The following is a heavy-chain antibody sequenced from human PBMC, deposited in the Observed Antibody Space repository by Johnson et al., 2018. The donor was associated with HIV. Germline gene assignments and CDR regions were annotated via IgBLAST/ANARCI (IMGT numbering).Heavy chain of an antibody. V-gene: IGHV3-13*01. D-gene: IGHD3-3*01. Sequence: EVQLVESGGGVVQPGGSLRLSCAASGFTFSSYDMHWVRQATGKGLEWVSAIGTAGDTYYPGSVKGRFTISREDAKSSLYLQMNSLRAGDTAVYYCARGMYYNFWSGYGIRWDAFDIWGQGTMVTVSS. J-gene: IGHJ3*02. CDR3: ARGMYYNFWSGYGIRWDAFDI. CDR1: GFTFSSYD. CDR2: IGTAGDT.